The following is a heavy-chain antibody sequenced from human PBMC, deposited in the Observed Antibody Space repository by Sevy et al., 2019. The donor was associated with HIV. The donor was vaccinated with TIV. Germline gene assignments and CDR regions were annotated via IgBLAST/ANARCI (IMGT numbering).Heavy chain of an antibody. CDR1: GFTFSNYA. Sequence: GGSLRLSCAASGFTFSNYAIHWVRQAPGKGLEWVAVLSYDGSDKDYADSVKGRFTISTENFNNTLYLHMNSLKIEDTVVYYWARDNFLYFWSGYYDSWGPGPLVTVSS. CDR2: LSYDGSDK. V-gene: IGHV3-30-3*01. D-gene: IGHD3-3*01. CDR3: ARDNFLYFWSGYYDS. J-gene: IGHJ5*02.